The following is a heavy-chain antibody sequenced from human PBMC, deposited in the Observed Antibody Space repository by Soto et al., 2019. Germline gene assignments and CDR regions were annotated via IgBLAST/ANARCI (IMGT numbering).Heavy chain of an antibody. CDR3: ACSSLGYY. J-gene: IGHJ4*02. D-gene: IGHD6-13*01. Sequence: GSLRLSCAASGFTFSSYAMSWVRQAPGKGLEWVSAISGSGGSTYYADSVKGRFTISRDNSKNTLDLQMIILRAEDTAVYYCACSSLGYYWGQGTLVTVSS. V-gene: IGHV3-23*01. CDR1: GFTFSSYA. CDR2: ISGSGGST.